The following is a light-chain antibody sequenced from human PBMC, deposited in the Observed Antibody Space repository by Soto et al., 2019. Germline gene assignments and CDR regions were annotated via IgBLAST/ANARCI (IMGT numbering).Light chain of an antibody. Sequence: DIQMTQSPSTLSGSVGDRVTITCRASQTISSWLAWYQQKPGTAPKVLIYHASNLQSGVPSRFSGSGSGTEFTLTISSLQPDDFATYYCQQYSVYWTFGQGTKVDIK. CDR3: QQYSVYWT. CDR1: QTISSW. V-gene: IGKV1-5*01. J-gene: IGKJ1*01. CDR2: HAS.